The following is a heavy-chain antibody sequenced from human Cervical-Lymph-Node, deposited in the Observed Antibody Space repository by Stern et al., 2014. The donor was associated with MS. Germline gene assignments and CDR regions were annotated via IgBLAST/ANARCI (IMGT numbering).Heavy chain of an antibody. CDR3: AHLTTATALDY. D-gene: IGHD1-1*01. V-gene: IGHV2-5*01. CDR1: GFSLSTSEVG. Sequence: QVTLKESGPTLVKPTQTLTLTCTFSGFSLSTSEVGVGWIRQPPGKALEWLALIYWDDKRYSPSLESRLTITKDTSKNLVFLTMTNMDPVDTATYYCAHLTTATALDYWGQGTLVTVSS. CDR2: IYWDDK. J-gene: IGHJ4*02.